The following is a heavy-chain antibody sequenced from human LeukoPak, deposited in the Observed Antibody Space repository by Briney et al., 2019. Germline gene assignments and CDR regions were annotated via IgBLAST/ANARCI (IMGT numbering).Heavy chain of an antibody. J-gene: IGHJ4*02. Sequence: GGSLRLSCAASGFTFSSYAMSWDRQAPGKGLEWVSVISGSGGTTHYADSVKGRFTISRDNSKNTLYLQMNSLRAEDTAVYYCAKTRPLDSSSWSHGDYWGQGTLVTVSS. D-gene: IGHD6-13*01. CDR3: AKTRPLDSSSWSHGDY. V-gene: IGHV3-23*01. CDR2: ISGSGGTT. CDR1: GFTFSSYA.